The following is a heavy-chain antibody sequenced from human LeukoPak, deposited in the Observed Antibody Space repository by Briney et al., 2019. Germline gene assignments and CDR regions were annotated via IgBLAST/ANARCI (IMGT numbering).Heavy chain of an antibody. Sequence: GASVKVSFKASGGTFSSYAISWVRQAPGQGLEWMGGIIPIFGTANYAQKFQGRVTITADESTSTAYMELSSLRSEDTAVYYCARGGDTMVRGVIIGYYYYGMDVWGQGTTVTVSS. CDR1: GGTFSSYA. CDR3: ARGGDTMVRGVIIGYYYYGMDV. D-gene: IGHD3-10*01. J-gene: IGHJ6*02. V-gene: IGHV1-69*01. CDR2: IIPIFGTA.